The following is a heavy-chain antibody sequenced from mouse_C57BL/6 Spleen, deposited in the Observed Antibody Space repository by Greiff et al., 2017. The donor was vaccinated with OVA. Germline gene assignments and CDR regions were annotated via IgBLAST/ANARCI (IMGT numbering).Heavy chain of an antibody. D-gene: IGHD2-5*01. CDR3: TEGFSSNYGD. J-gene: IGHJ2*01. Sequence: EVLLVESGGGLVQPGGSMKLSCVASGFTFSNYWMTWVRQSPEQGLEWVAQISLNSDNYASHYAESVKGRFTISRDDSTSSVCLQMNNVRAEDTGKDCCTEGFSSNYGDWGQGTTLTVSS. V-gene: IGHV6-3*01. CDR1: GFTFSNYW. CDR2: ISLNSDNYAS.